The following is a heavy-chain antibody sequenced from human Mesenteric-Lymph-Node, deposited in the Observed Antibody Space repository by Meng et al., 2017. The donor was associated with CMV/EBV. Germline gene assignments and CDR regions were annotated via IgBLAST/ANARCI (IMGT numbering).Heavy chain of an antibody. CDR2: ISSSSSYI. Sequence: LSCDGSGFSFSSYSMNWVLQAPGKGLEWVSSISSSSSYIYYADSVKGRFTISRDNAKNSLYLQMNSLRAEDTAVYYCAYVRGFIVYWGQGTLVTVSS. D-gene: IGHD3-10*02. CDR3: AYVRGFIVY. V-gene: IGHV3-21*01. J-gene: IGHJ4*02. CDR1: GFSFSSYS.